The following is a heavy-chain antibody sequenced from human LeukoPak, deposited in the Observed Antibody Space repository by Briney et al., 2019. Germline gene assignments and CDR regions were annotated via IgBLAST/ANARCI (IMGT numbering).Heavy chain of an antibody. D-gene: IGHD5-24*01. V-gene: IGHV3-11*01. CDR3: ARERERSDWFDP. Sequence: GGSLRLSCAASGFTFSDYYMSWIRQAPGKGLEWVSYISSSGSTVYYADSVKGRFTISRDNAKNSLYLQMNSLRAEDTAVYYCARERERSDWFDPWGQGTLVTVSS. J-gene: IGHJ5*02. CDR2: ISSSGSTV. CDR1: GFTFSDYY.